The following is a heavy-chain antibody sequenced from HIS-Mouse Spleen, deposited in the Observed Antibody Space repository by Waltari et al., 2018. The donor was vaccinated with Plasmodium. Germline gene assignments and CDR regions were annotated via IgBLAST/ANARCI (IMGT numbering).Heavy chain of an antibody. V-gene: IGHV3-23*01. CDR3: AKSSKGTGDLWDY. D-gene: IGHD7-27*01. J-gene: IGHJ4*02. CDR2: YGGSGGST. Sequence: EVQLLESGGGLVQPGGSLRLSCAASGFTFSSYAMSWVRQAPGEGLGGGSAYGGSGGSTDFADSVKGRFPISRDNSKNTLYLQMNSLRAEDTAVYYCAKSSKGTGDLWDYWGQGTLVTVSS. CDR1: GFTFSSYA.